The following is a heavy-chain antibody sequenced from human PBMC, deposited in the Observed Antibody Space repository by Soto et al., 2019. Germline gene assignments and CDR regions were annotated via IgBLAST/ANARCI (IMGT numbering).Heavy chain of an antibody. CDR2: IYYSGIT. J-gene: IGHJ5*02. CDR1: GPSISNYY. Sequence: PSETLSLTCTVSGPSISNYYWTWIRQPRGKELEWVGYIYYSGITNYNPSLKSRLTMSVDTSKNQFSLKLSSVTAADTAIYYCARIYDFWSGYYWFDPWGQGTLVTVSS. CDR3: ARIYDFWSGYYWFDP. D-gene: IGHD3-3*01. V-gene: IGHV4-59*01.